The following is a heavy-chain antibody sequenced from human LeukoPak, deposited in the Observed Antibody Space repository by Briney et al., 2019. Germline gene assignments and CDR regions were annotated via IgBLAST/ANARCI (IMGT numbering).Heavy chain of an antibody. CDR3: GRHLKPSALSVFDI. J-gene: IGHJ3*02. V-gene: IGHV4-59*01. CDR2: IYYSGST. CDR1: GGSISNYY. Sequence: SETLSLTCTVSGGSISNYYWSWIRQPPGKGLEWIGYIYYSGSTNYNPSLKSRVTISVDTSKNQFSLKLSSVTAADTAVYYCGRHLKPSALSVFDIWGQGTMVTVSS. D-gene: IGHD2-2*01.